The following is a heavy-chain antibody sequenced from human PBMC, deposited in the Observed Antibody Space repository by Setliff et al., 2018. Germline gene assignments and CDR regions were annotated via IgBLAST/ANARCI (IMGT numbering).Heavy chain of an antibody. J-gene: IGHJ5*02. Sequence: PSETLSLTCAVYGGSFSGYYWSWIRQPPGKGLEWIGEINHSGSTNYNPSLKSRVTISVDTSKNQFSLKLSSVTAADTAVYYCARGRNRIAARRGNWFDPWGQGTLVTVSS. D-gene: IGHD6-6*01. CDR1: GGSFSGYY. V-gene: IGHV4-34*01. CDR2: INHSGST. CDR3: ARGRNRIAARRGNWFDP.